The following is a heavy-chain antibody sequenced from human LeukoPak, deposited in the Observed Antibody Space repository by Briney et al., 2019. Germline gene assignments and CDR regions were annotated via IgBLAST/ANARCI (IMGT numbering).Heavy chain of an antibody. J-gene: IGHJ5*02. CDR2: INHSGST. CDR1: GGSFTGYY. V-gene: IGHV4-34*01. D-gene: IGHD6-13*01. Sequence: SETLSLTCAVYGGSFTGYYWSWIRQPPGKGLEWIGEINHSGSTNYNPSLKSRVTISVDTSKNQISLKLSSVTAADTAVYYCASLAAAGTKWFDPWGQGTLVTVSS. CDR3: ASLAAAGTKWFDP.